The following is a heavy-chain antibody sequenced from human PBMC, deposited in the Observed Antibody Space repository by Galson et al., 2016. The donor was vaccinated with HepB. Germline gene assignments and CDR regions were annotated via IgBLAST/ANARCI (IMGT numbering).Heavy chain of an antibody. J-gene: IGHJ4*02. D-gene: IGHD2-15*01. CDR2: SSTYNGKT. CDR1: GYTFSTYG. Sequence: SCKASGYTFSTYGITWVRQAPGQGPEWLGWSSTYNGKTNYAQKIQARVTMTTETSTSTASMELRGLRSDDTAVYYCARDFSRYCSGGSCPLEYWGQGTLVIVSS. V-gene: IGHV1-18*01. CDR3: ARDFSRYCSGGSCPLEY.